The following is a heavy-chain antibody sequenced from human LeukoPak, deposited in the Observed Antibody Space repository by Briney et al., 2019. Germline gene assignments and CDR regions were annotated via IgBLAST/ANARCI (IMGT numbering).Heavy chain of an antibody. CDR2: VYYSGST. Sequence: SETLSLTCTVSGXSISSYFWSWIRQPPGKGLEWIGYVYYSGSTNYNPSLKSRVTISVDTSKKQFSLKLSSATAADTAVYYCARVLDLSKRGLDAFDIWGQGTMVTVSS. J-gene: IGHJ3*02. CDR1: GXSISSYF. V-gene: IGHV4-59*01. CDR3: ARVLDLSKRGLDAFDI. D-gene: IGHD3-16*01.